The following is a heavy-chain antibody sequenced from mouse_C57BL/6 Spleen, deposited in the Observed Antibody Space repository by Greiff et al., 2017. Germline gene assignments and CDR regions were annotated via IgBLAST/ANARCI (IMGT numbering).Heavy chain of an antibody. Sequence: QVQLLQSGAELAKPGASVKLSCKASGYTFTTYPIEWVKQNHGQSLEWIGNFYPYNYDTNYNEKFKGKATLTAEKSSSTAYLELSRLTSDDSVVYYCARVHPYYHAMGYRGQRDYGTGSS. CDR2: FYPYNYDT. CDR1: GYTFTTYP. CDR3: ARVHPYYHAMGY. V-gene: IGHV1-47*01. J-gene: IGHJ4*01.